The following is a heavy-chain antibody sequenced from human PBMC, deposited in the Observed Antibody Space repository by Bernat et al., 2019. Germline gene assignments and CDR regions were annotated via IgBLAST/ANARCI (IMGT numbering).Heavy chain of an antibody. CDR1: GFTFSSYW. D-gene: IGHD3-3*02. V-gene: IGHV3-74*01. CDR3: ARDIRSSRYDY. J-gene: IGHJ4*02. Sequence: EVQLVESGGGLVQPGGSLRLSCAASGFTFSSYWMHWVRQAPGKGLVWVSRINSDGSSTNYADSVKGRFTISRDNAKNTLYLQMDSLRVEDTAVYYCARDIRSSRYDYWGQGTVVTVSS. CDR2: INSDGSST.